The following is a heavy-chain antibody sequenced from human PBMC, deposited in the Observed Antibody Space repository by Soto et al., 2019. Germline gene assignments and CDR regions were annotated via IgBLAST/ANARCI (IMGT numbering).Heavy chain of an antibody. CDR1: GFTFSSYA. Sequence: GGSLRLSCAASGFTFSSYAMSWVRQAPGKGLEWVSAISGSGGSTYYADSVKGRFTISRDNSKNTLYLQMNSLRAEDTAVYYCAKDMSSITMVRGVIISHYGMDVWGQGTTVTVSS. CDR2: ISGSGGST. V-gene: IGHV3-23*01. CDR3: AKDMSSITMVRGVIISHYGMDV. D-gene: IGHD3-10*01. J-gene: IGHJ6*02.